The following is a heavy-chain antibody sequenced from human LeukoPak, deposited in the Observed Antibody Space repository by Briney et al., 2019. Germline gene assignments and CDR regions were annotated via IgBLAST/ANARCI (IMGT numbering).Heavy chain of an antibody. J-gene: IGHJ4*02. D-gene: IGHD5-18*01. CDR1: GFRFSSYS. CDR2: ISSSSSYI. CDR3: ARGVDTAMAIDY. V-gene: IGHV3-21*01. Sequence: KTGGSLRLSCAASGFRFSSYSMNWVRQAPGKGLEGVSSISSSSSYIRYPDSVMGRFTISRDHAKNSLYLQMNSLRAEDTAVYYCARGVDTAMAIDYWGQGTQVTVSS.